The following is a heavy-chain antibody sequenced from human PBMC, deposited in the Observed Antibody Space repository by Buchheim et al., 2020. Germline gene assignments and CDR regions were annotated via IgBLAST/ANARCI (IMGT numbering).Heavy chain of an antibody. CDR2: INHGGST. D-gene: IGHD3-10*01. V-gene: IGHV4-34*02. CDR3: ARGRGGDRY. Sequence: QVQLQQWGAGLLKPSGTLSLTCAVYGVSFSDYYWNWIRQSPGKGLEWIGDINHGGSTNYNPSLESRVIISIDTSKNQFSLNLTSVTAADTAVYYCARGRGGDRYWGQGTL. CDR1: GVSFSDYY. J-gene: IGHJ4*02.